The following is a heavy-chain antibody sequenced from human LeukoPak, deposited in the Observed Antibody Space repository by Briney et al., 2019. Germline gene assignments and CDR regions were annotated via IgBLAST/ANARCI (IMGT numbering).Heavy chain of an antibody. CDR1: GFTFSSYG. D-gene: IGHD7-27*01. CDR2: IPYDENNK. J-gene: IGHJ4*02. Sequence: PGGPLRLSCAASGFTFSSYGMQWVRQAPGKGLEWVAFIPYDENNKHYADSVKGRLTISRDNSKNTLYLQLNSLRPEDTAVYYCAKRPTGNWGAVDYWGQGTLVPVSS. CDR3: AKRPTGNWGAVDY. V-gene: IGHV3-30*02.